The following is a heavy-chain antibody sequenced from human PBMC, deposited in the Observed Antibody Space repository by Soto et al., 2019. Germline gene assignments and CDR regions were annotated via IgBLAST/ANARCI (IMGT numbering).Heavy chain of an antibody. CDR2: IYYSGST. Sequence: SETLSLTCSVSCGSISRNDYYWSWIRQLPGKGLEWIGYIYYSGSTYYNPSLKSRVTISVDTSKNQFSLILYSVTAADTAVYYCARDQGGYTIFDYWGQGTLVTVSS. J-gene: IGHJ4*02. CDR3: ARDQGGYTIFDY. CDR1: CGSISRNDYY. D-gene: IGHD5-18*01. V-gene: IGHV4-31*03.